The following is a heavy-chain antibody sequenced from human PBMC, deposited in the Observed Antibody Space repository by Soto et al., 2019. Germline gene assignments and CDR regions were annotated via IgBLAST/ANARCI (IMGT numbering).Heavy chain of an antibody. Sequence: EVQLWESGGGLVQPGGSLRLSCAASGFTFSRYAMNWVRQAPGKGLEWVSSISYSDHSTYYADSVKGRFTITSDNSKDTLYLQMNNQRAEDTAVYYCARRGGSNGWGDFDSWGQGTLVSVSS. CDR3: ARRGGSNGWGDFDS. D-gene: IGHD6-19*01. CDR2: ISYSDHST. J-gene: IGHJ4*02. V-gene: IGHV3-23*01. CDR1: GFTFSRYA.